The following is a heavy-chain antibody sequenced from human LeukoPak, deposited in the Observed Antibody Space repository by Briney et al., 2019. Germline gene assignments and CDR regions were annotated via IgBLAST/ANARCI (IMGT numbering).Heavy chain of an antibody. CDR3: ARDPPLKTMVRGVLNWYFDL. CDR1: GGSISSSSYF. CDR2: IYSNGDT. J-gene: IGHJ2*01. D-gene: IGHD3-10*01. Sequence: PSETLSLTCTVSGGSISSSSYFWNWIRQPAGKGLEWIGRIYSNGDTNYNPSLKSRVTISQDRTRNQFSLKLSSVTAADTAVYYCARDPPLKTMVRGVLNWYFDLWGRGTLVTVSS. V-gene: IGHV4-61*02.